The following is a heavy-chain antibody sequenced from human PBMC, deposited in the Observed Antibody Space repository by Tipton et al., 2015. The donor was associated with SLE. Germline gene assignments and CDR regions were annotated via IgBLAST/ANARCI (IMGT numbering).Heavy chain of an antibody. J-gene: IGHJ4*02. CDR1: GLTFSTYD. D-gene: IGHD1-20*01. CDR2: IGGAGDT. V-gene: IGHV3-13*01. CDR3: AKTLYNWNDVGNFDY. Sequence: SLRLSCAASGLTFSTYDMHWVRQGTGKGLEWVSAIGGAGDTYYPGSVKGRFTISRENAKNSLYLQMNSLRAGDTAVYYCAKTLYNWNDVGNFDYWGQGTLVTVSS.